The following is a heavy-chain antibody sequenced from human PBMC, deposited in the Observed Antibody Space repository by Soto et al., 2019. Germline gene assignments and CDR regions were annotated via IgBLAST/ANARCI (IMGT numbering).Heavy chain of an antibody. V-gene: IGHV1-69*13. Sequence: GASVKVSCKASGGTFSSYAISWVRQAPGQGLEWMGGIIPIFGTANYAQKFQGRVTITADESTSTAYMELSSLRSEDTAVYYCAREFSDGIYGDYYYYGMDVWGQGTTVTVSS. CDR1: GGTFSSYA. D-gene: IGHD4-17*01. J-gene: IGHJ6*02. CDR2: IIPIFGTA. CDR3: AREFSDGIYGDYYYYGMDV.